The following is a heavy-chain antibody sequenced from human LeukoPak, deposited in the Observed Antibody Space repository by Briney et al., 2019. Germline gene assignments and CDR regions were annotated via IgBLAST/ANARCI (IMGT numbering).Heavy chain of an antibody. D-gene: IGHD3-22*01. CDR3: ARGPSHHSSGYYYYYYMDV. J-gene: IGHJ6*03. Sequence: ASVKVSCKXSGYTFTSYDINWVRQSTGQGLEWMGWMNPNSGNTGYAQKFQGRVTITRNTSISTAYMELSSLRSEDTAVYYCARGPSHHSSGYYYYYYMDVWGKGTTVTVSS. CDR1: GYTFTSYD. CDR2: MNPNSGNT. V-gene: IGHV1-8*03.